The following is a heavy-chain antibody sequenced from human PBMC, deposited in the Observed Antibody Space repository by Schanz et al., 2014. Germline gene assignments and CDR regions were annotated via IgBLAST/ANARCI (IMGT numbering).Heavy chain of an antibody. CDR3: ARDGGRDGCNLAFDV. Sequence: EVQLVESGGGLIQPGGSLRLSCAVSGFTVNTNYMSWVRQAPGKGLEWISSMYINSGSTQYADSVKGRFIISRDSSKNTLFLQMHSLRAEDTAVYFCARDGGRDGCNLAFDVWGQGTLVTVSS. D-gene: IGHD2-15*01. CDR2: MYINSGST. J-gene: IGHJ3*01. CDR1: GFTVNTNY. V-gene: IGHV3-53*01.